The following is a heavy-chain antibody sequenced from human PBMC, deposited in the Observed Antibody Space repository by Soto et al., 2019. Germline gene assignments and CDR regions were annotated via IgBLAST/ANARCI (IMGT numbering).Heavy chain of an antibody. CDR2: ISAYNGNT. CDR3: AGAPRIAVAGTDLDY. V-gene: IGHV1-18*01. CDR1: GYTFTSYG. J-gene: IGHJ4*02. D-gene: IGHD6-19*01. Sequence: ASVKVSCKASGYTFTSYGISWVRQAPGQGLEWMGWISAYNGNTNYAQKLQGRVTMTTDTSTSTAYMELRSLRSDDTAVYYCAGAPRIAVAGTDLDYWGQGTLVTVSS.